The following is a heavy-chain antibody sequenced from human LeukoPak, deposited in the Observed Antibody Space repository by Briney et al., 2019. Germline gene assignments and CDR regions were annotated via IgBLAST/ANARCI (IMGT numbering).Heavy chain of an antibody. Sequence: SETLSLTCSVSAASLSRSHWSWIRQPAGKRQEWIARLFISATTNYNPSLKSRVTMSVDTSKNQFSLRLSSVTAADTAVYYCARGDYDSMRGYYWDQGTLVTVSS. D-gene: IGHD3-10*01. J-gene: IGHJ4*02. V-gene: IGHV4-4*07. CDR3: ARGDYDSMRGYY. CDR1: AASLSRSH. CDR2: LFISATT.